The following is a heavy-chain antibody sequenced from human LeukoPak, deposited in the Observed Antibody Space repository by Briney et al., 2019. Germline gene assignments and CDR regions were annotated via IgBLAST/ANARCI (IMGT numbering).Heavy chain of an antibody. CDR2: IYYSGST. CDR1: GGSISSGDYY. D-gene: IGHD3-3*01. Sequence: SETLSLTCTVSGGSISSGDYYWSWIRQPPGKGLEWIGYIYYSGSTYYNPSLKSRVTISVDTSKNQFSLKLSSVTAADTAVYYCARGRGISSYYDFWSGHPGDALDIWGQGTMVTVSS. V-gene: IGHV4-30-4*01. J-gene: IGHJ3*02. CDR3: ARGRGISSYYDFWSGHPGDALDI.